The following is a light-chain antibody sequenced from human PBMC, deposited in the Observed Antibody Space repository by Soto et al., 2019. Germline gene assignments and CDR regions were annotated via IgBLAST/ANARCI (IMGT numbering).Light chain of an antibody. CDR3: QQYNNWPLT. V-gene: IGKV3-15*01. J-gene: IGKJ4*01. Sequence: EIVMTQSPATLSVSPGERATLSCGASQSVYSNLAWYQQKPGQAPRLLIYGASTRATGIPARFSGSGSGTEFSLTISSLQSEDFAVFYCQQYNNWPLTFGGGTKVEIK. CDR1: QSVYSN. CDR2: GAS.